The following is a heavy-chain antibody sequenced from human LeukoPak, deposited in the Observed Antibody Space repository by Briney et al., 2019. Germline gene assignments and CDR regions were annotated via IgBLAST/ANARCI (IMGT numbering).Heavy chain of an antibody. V-gene: IGHV3-21*01. CDR1: GFTFSSYS. CDR3: VQETAYDILSGKNFGQYYFDY. J-gene: IGHJ4*02. Sequence: GSLRLSCAASGFTFSSYSMNCVRQPPGKGLQCVSSISSSGAYIYYADSVKGRFTISRDNGKNSLYLQMNSLRDEDTAVFFCVQETAYDILSGKNFGQYYFDYWGQGTLVTVSS. D-gene: IGHD3-9*01. CDR2: ISSSGAYI.